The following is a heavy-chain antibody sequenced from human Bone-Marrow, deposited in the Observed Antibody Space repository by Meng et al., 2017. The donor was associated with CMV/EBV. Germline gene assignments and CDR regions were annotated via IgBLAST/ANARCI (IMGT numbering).Heavy chain of an antibody. J-gene: IGHJ4*02. CDR1: GGSISNYY. V-gene: IGHV4-59*01. CDR3: ARGDSDCSGSSCYNY. D-gene: IGHD2-2*02. Sequence: GSLRLSCTVSGGSISNYYWSWIRQPPGKGLEWIGYIYYSGSTNYNPYLKSRVTISADTSKNHFSLKLSSVTAADTAKYYCARGDSDCSGSSCYNYWGQGTLVTVSS. CDR2: IYYSGST.